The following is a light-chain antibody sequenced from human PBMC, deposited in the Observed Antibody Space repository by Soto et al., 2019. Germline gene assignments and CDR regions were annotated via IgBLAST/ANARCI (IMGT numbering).Light chain of an antibody. J-gene: IGLJ1*01. CDR3: LVIFTGVGEV. CDR1: TGAVTSGHY. V-gene: IGLV7-46*01. Sequence: QAVVTQEPSLTVSPGGTVTLTCGSSTGAVTSGHYVHWFQQKPGQAPRTLIYDTNNKHSWTPARFSGSLLGGKAALTLSGAQAEDEADYYCLVIFTGVGEVFGTGTKLTVL. CDR2: DTN.